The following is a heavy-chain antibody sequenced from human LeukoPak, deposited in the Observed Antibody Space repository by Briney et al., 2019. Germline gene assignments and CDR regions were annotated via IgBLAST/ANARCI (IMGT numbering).Heavy chain of an antibody. Sequence: GASVKVSCKSSGYTFTAYYIHWVRQAPGQGLEWMGWIKPNSGGTTYAQKFQGWVTMTRDTSVNTAYMELSRLKPDDTAVYYCAREGGTAASQGFDIWGQGTMVTVSS. D-gene: IGHD2-21*02. CDR1: GYTFTAYY. V-gene: IGHV1-2*04. CDR2: IKPNSGGT. J-gene: IGHJ3*02. CDR3: AREGGTAASQGFDI.